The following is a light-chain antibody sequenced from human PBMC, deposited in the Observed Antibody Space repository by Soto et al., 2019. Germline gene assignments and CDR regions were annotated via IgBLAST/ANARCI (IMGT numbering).Light chain of an antibody. CDR3: QSYDSSLSAL. V-gene: IGLV1-40*01. Sequence: QSVLTQPPSVSGAPGQRVTISCTGSSSNIGAGYDVHWYQQLPGTAPKLLLYGNSNRPSGVPDRFSGSKSGTSASLAITGLRAEDEADYYCQSYDSSLSALFGGGTKLTVL. CDR2: GNS. CDR1: SSNIGAGYD. J-gene: IGLJ3*02.